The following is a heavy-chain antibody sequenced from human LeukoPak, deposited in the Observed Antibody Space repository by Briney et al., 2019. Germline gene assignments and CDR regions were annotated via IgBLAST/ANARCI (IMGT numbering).Heavy chain of an antibody. Sequence: GGSLRLSCAASGFTFSSYAMSWVRQAPGKGLEWVSAVSGSGGSTYYADSVKGRFTISRDNSKNTLYLQMNSLRAEDTAVYYCAKDPSYSEVFDYWGQGTLVTVSS. J-gene: IGHJ4*02. D-gene: IGHD1-26*01. CDR3: AKDPSYSEVFDY. V-gene: IGHV3-23*01. CDR2: VSGSGGST. CDR1: GFTFSSYA.